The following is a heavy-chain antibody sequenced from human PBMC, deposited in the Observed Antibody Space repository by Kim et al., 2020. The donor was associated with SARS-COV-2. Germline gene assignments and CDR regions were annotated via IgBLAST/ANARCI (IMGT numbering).Heavy chain of an antibody. CDR1: GYTFTSYG. CDR3: ARWDQPHYDILTGTPRSAFDI. D-gene: IGHD3-9*01. CDR2: ISAYNGNT. V-gene: IGHV1-18*01. Sequence: ASVKVSCKASGYTFTSYGISWVRQAPGQGLEWMGWISAYNGNTNYAQKLQGRVTMTTDTSTSTAYMELRSLRSDDTAVYYCARWDQPHYDILTGTPRSAFDIWGQGTMVTVSS. J-gene: IGHJ3*02.